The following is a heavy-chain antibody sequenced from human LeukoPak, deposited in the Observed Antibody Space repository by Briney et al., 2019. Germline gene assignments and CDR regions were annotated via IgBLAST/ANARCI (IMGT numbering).Heavy chain of an antibody. CDR2: INGDGSST. Sequence: GGSLRLSCAASGFSFSNYWMHCVRQAPGEGLVCVSRINGDGSSTAYADSVKGRFTISRDNAKNTLYLQMNSLRADDTAVYYCAREMYRDYGGHDYWGQGTLVTVYS. V-gene: IGHV3-74*01. CDR3: AREMYRDYGGHDY. D-gene: IGHD4-23*01. CDR1: GFSFSNYW. J-gene: IGHJ4*02.